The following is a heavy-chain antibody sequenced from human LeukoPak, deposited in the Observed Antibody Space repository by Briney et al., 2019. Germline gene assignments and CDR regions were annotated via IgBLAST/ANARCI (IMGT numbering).Heavy chain of an antibody. Sequence: GASVKVSCKASGYTFTSYDINWVRQAPGQGLEWMGWINTNTGNPTYAQGFTGRFVFSLDTSVSTAYLQISSLKAEDTAVYYCAVGIAAAGTTDWYFDLWGRGTLVTVSS. CDR1: GYTFTSYD. J-gene: IGHJ2*01. V-gene: IGHV7-4-1*02. CDR3: AVGIAAAGTTDWYFDL. D-gene: IGHD6-13*01. CDR2: INTNTGNP.